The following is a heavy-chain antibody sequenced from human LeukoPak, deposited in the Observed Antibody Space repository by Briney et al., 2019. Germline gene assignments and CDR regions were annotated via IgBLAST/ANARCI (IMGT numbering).Heavy chain of an antibody. J-gene: IGHJ4*02. CDR2: ICASDGTT. D-gene: IGHD2-2*01. V-gene: IGHV3-23*01. CDR1: GFTFSNRS. CDR3: ARDGFTPFPYCSSTSCYAYSDY. Sequence: GGSLRLSCAASGFTFSNRSMSWVRQAPGKGLEWVSTICASDGTTYYADSVKGRFTISRDNSKNTLYLQMNSLRAEDTAVYYCARDGFTPFPYCSSTSCYAYSDYWGQGTLVTVSS.